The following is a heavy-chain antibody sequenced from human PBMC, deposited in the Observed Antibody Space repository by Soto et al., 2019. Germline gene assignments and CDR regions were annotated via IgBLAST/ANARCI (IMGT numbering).Heavy chain of an antibody. CDR2: IMPVFGRP. Sequence: SVKVSCKASGGTFSKNTISWVRQAPGQGLEWMGGIMPVFGRPNYAQKFQGRVTITADEYTRTAYMELSRLKSEDTAVYYCATGIQLWSYFDYWGQGTLVTVSS. CDR3: ATGIQLWSYFDY. CDR1: GGTFSKNT. V-gene: IGHV1-69*13. D-gene: IGHD5-18*01. J-gene: IGHJ4*02.